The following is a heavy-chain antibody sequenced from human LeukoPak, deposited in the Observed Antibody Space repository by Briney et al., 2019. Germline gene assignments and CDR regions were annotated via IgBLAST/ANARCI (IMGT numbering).Heavy chain of an antibody. CDR1: GGSLSSDY. Sequence: KPSETLSLTCTVSGGSLSSDYWSWTRQPPGKGLEWIGYIYYTGSVNLNPSLKSRVAISVDTSKNQFFLKLNSVTAADTAVYYCARDIGSTSGWYEGSGAFDIWGQGTMVTVSS. J-gene: IGHJ3*02. D-gene: IGHD6-19*01. CDR3: ARDIGSTSGWYEGSGAFDI. CDR2: IYYTGSV. V-gene: IGHV4-59*01.